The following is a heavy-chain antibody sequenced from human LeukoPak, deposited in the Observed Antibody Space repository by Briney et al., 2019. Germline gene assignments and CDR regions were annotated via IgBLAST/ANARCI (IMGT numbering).Heavy chain of an antibody. Sequence: GGSLRLSCAASGFTFSSYGMSWVRRAPWKGPEWVSGISGSGGNTCYADSVKGRLTISRDNSQNTLYLQMNTLRAEDTAVYYCAKVVSGYHFDYWGQGTLVTVSS. V-gene: IGHV3-23*01. CDR1: GFTFSSYG. CDR2: ISGSGGNT. CDR3: AKVVSGYHFDY. J-gene: IGHJ4*02. D-gene: IGHD5-12*01.